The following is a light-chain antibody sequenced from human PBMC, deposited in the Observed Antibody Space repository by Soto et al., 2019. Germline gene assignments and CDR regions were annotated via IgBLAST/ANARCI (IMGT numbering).Light chain of an antibody. Sequence: QSVLTQPPSASGTPGQRVIISCSGSSSSIGSNTVNWYRQHPGTAPTVLIYTDDQRPSGVPARFSGSRSGTSASLAISGLQSEDEADYDCAAWDDSLNSVIFGGGTKLTVL. J-gene: IGLJ2*01. CDR2: TDD. V-gene: IGLV1-44*01. CDR3: AAWDDSLNSVI. CDR1: SSSIGSNT.